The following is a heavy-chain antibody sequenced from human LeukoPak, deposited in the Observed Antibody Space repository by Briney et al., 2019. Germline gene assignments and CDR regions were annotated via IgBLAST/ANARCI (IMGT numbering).Heavy chain of an antibody. Sequence: SETLSLTCAVYGGSFSGYYWSWIRQPPGKGLEWIGEINHSGSTNYNPSLKSRVTISVDTSKNQFSLKLSSVTAADTAVYYCARHRRIAARRPHDAFDIWGQGTMVTVSS. CDR2: INHSGST. V-gene: IGHV4-34*01. D-gene: IGHD6-6*01. J-gene: IGHJ3*02. CDR3: ARHRRIAARRPHDAFDI. CDR1: GGSFSGYY.